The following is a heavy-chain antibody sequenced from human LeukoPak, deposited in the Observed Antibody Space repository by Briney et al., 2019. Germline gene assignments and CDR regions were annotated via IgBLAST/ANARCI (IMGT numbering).Heavy chain of an antibody. CDR2: IKQDGSEK. J-gene: IGHJ4*02. CDR1: GFTLSSYW. D-gene: IGHD1-26*01. CDR3: ARDGRSVGAPTLFGY. Sequence: GGSLRLSCAASGFTLSSYWMSWVRQAPGKGLEWVANIKQDGSEKYYVDSVKGRFTISRDNAKNSLYLQMNSLRAEDTAVYYCARDGRSVGAPTLFGYWGQGTLVTVSS. V-gene: IGHV3-7*04.